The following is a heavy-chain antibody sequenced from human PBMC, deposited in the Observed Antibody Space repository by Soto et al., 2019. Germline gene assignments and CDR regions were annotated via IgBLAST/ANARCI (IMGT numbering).Heavy chain of an antibody. D-gene: IGHD6-19*01. CDR1: GFSLANFP. CDR3: PKSPHNNIGWPYYFDP. Sequence: GGSLRLSCVGSGFSLANFPMNWVRQTPGKGLEWISFISPRGDSIYYTESVKGRFTISRDDARNTLYLQMNSLRAEDAAVYYCPKSPHNNIGWPYYFDPWGQGNLVTVSS. V-gene: IGHV3-48*01. CDR2: ISPRGDSI. J-gene: IGHJ4*02.